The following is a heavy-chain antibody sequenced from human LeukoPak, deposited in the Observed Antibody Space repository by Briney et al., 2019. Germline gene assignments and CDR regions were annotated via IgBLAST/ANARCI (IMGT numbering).Heavy chain of an antibody. CDR2: ISGSGGST. Sequence: GGSLRLSCAASGVTFSRYAMSWGRQAPGKGLEWVSAISGSGGSTYYADYVKGRFTISRDNSKNTLYLQMNSLRAEDTAVYYCAKSGSGWYKLENWGQGTLVTVSS. V-gene: IGHV3-23*01. CDR1: GVTFSRYA. D-gene: IGHD6-19*01. CDR3: AKSGSGWYKLEN. J-gene: IGHJ4*02.